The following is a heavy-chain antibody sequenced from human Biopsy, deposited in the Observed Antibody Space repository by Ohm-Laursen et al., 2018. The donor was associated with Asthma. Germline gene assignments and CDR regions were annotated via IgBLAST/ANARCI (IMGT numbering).Heavy chain of an antibody. CDR2: IFFDGSNK. CDR1: GFTFHNYV. D-gene: IGHD6-19*01. CDR3: ATDSSGWF. V-gene: IGHV3-30-3*01. Sequence: SLRLSCAASGFTFHNYVMHWVRQAPGKGLEWVAGIFFDGSNKYYADSVKGRFTISRDNAKNSLYLHMNDLSADDSGVYYCATDSSGWFWGPGTVVAVSS. J-gene: IGHJ4*02.